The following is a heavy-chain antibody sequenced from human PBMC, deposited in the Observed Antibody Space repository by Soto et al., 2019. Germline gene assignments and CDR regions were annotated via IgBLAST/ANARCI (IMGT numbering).Heavy chain of an antibody. CDR1: GGSISSYY. D-gene: IGHD3-22*01. CDR3: ARLQIYDSRAAPTPIFHP. J-gene: IGHJ1*01. Sequence: PSETLSLTCTVSGGSISSYYWSWIRQPPGKGLEWIGYIYYSGSTSYNPSLKSRVTISVDTSKNQFSLSLSSVTAADTAMYYCARLQIYDSRAAPTPIFHPWGLGAMVGVSS. V-gene: IGHV4-59*08. CDR2: IYYSGST.